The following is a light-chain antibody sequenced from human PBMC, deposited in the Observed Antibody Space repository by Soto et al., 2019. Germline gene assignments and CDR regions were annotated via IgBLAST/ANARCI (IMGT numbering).Light chain of an antibody. Sequence: EIVLTQSPGTLSLYPGERATLSCRASQSVSNNYLAWYQQKPGQAPRLLIYGASNRATVIPDRFSGSGSGTDFTLTISRLEPEDFAVYYCQQYSRSGTFGQGTKVDIK. CDR2: GAS. V-gene: IGKV3-20*01. J-gene: IGKJ1*01. CDR1: QSVSNNY. CDR3: QQYSRSGT.